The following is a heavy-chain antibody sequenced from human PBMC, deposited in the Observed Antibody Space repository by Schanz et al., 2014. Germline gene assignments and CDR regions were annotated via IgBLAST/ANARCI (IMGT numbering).Heavy chain of an antibody. D-gene: IGHD2-21*01. J-gene: IGHJ4*02. CDR1: GFTFSSYG. CDR3: ARGRSLGWCDY. Sequence: VQLVESGGGVVQPGGSLRLSCAASGFTFSSYGMNWVRQAPGKGLEWVSSISRSSSSIYYADSVKGRFTISRDNAKNSLYLQMHSLRAEDTAVYYCARGRSLGWCDYWGQGTLVTVSS. CDR2: ISRSSSSI. V-gene: IGHV3-21*01.